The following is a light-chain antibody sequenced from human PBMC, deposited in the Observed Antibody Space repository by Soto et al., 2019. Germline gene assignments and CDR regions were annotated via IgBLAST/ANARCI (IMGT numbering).Light chain of an antibody. CDR1: QGLVYGDGNIF. CDR2: MIS. J-gene: IGKJ1*01. V-gene: IGKV2-30*01. Sequence: DVVMTQSPLSLSVTLGQPASISCRSPQGLVYGDGNIFLNWFHQRPGQSPRRLIYMISKRDSGVPDRVSGSGAGTDFTLTISRVEAEDVGVYYCMQGTHWPWTFGQGTKVEMK. CDR3: MQGTHWPWT.